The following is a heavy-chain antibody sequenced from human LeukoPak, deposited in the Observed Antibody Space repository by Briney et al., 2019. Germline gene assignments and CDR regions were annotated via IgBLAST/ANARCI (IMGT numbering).Heavy chain of an antibody. CDR1: GFTFNSYA. J-gene: IGHJ4*02. Sequence: GGSLRLSCAASGFTFNSYALNWVRQAPGKGLEWVSGISNSDDTTYCADSVKGRFTISRDNSKNTLYLQMTSLRAEDTATYFCAKDPTYCAYTSCYWGQGTLVTVSS. D-gene: IGHD3-16*01. V-gene: IGHV3-23*01. CDR3: AKDPTYCAYTSCY. CDR2: ISNSDDTT.